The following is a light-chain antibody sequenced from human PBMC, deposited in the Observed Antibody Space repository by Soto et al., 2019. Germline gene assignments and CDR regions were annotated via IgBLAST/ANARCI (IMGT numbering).Light chain of an antibody. CDR3: QQRSSWHT. V-gene: IGKV3D-20*02. J-gene: IGKJ1*01. CDR1: QSVSNNY. Sequence: EIVLTQSPGTLSLSPWERATLSCRASQSVSNNYLAWYQQKPGQAPRLLIYGASNRATGIPDRFSGSGSGTDFTLTISSLEPEDSAIYYCQQRSSWHTFGQGTKVDIK. CDR2: GAS.